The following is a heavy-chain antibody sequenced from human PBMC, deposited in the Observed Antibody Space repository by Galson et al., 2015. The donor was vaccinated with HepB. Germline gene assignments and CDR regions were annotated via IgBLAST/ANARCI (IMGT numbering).Heavy chain of an antibody. V-gene: IGHV3-66*01. D-gene: IGHD6-6*01. J-gene: IGHJ4*02. CDR3: ATCRGSWGSSFDY. CDR1: GFTVSSYF. CDR2: IYSGGST. Sequence: SLRLSCAVSGFTVSSYFMSWVRQAPGKGLEWVSIIYSGGSTHYADSVKGRFTISRDNSKSTLYLQMNSLRAGDTAVYYCATCRGSWGSSFDYWSQGTLVTVSS.